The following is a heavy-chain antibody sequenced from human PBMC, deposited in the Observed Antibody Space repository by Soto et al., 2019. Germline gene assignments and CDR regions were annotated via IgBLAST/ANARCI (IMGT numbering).Heavy chain of an antibody. V-gene: IGHV2-5*02. CDR3: AYLYVPHGSGEY. D-gene: IGHD3-10*01. CDR2: IYWDDDK. CDR1: GFSLITSGVG. J-gene: IGHJ4*02. Sequence: QITLKESGPTLVKPTQTLTLTCTFSGFSLITSGVGVGWLRQPPGKALQLLALIYWDDDKRSSPSLKSRLTITKGTSKNQVGLKMTNMDPVETATYYCAYLYVPHGSGEYWGQGTLVTVSS.